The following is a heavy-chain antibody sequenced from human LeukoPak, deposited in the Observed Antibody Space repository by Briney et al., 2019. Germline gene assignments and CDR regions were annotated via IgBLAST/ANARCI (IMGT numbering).Heavy chain of an antibody. V-gene: IGHV3-48*01. CDR3: AGAITVTSFDY. CDR2: ISSSSSTI. CDR1: GFTFSSYS. Sequence: PGGSLRLSCAASGFTFSSYSMNWVRQAPGKGLEWVSYISSSSSTIYYAGSVKGRFTISRDNAKNSLYLQMNSLRAEDTAVYYCAGAITVTSFDYWGQGTLVTVSS. J-gene: IGHJ4*02. D-gene: IGHD4-17*01.